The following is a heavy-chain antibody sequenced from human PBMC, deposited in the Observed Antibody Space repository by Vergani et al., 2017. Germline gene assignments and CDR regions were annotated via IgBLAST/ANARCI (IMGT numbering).Heavy chain of an antibody. V-gene: IGHV3-23*01. J-gene: IGHJ4*02. CDR3: VKDAGVYENFFDS. Sequence: EVQLLESGGSLKQPGGSVRLSCAASGFTFSTYAMHWVRQAPGKGLEWVSALTGGGVSTYYADSFKGRFIISRDNSRDTLYLQMNSLRPEDTATYYFVKDAGVYENFFDSLGQGTLVTVSS. CDR1: GFTFSTYA. CDR2: LTGGGVST. D-gene: IGHD5/OR15-5a*01.